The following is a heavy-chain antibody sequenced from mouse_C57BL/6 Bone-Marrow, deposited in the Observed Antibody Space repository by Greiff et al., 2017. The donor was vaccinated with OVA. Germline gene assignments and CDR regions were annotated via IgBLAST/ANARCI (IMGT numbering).Heavy chain of an antibody. J-gene: IGHJ4*01. V-gene: IGHV1-66*01. CDR3: ASPRLRYYGMDY. D-gene: IGHD2-4*01. CDR2: IYPGSGNT. Sequence: VQLQESGPELVKPGASVKISCKASGYSFTSYYIHWVKQRPGQGLEWIGWIYPGSGNTKYNEKFKGKATLTADTSSSTAYMQLSSLTSEDSAVYYCASPRLRYYGMDYWGQGTSVTVSS. CDR1: GYSFTSYY.